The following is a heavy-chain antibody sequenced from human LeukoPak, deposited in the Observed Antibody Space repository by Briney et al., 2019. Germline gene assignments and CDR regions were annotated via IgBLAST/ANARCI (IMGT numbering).Heavy chain of an antibody. D-gene: IGHD3-22*01. CDR3: AREALYYYEGHYYFDY. Sequence: PGGSLRHSCAASGFTFSSYSMNWVRQAPGKGLEWVSSISSSSSYIYYADSVKGRFTISRDNAKNSLYLQMNSLRAEDTAVYYCAREALYYYEGHYYFDYWGQGTLVTVSS. V-gene: IGHV3-21*01. CDR2: ISSSSSYI. J-gene: IGHJ4*02. CDR1: GFTFSSYS.